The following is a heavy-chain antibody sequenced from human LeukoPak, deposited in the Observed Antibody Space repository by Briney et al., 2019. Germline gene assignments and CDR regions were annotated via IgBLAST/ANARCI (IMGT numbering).Heavy chain of an antibody. V-gene: IGHV3-23*01. CDR3: VRDSGDGDYEPLDS. Sequence: GGSLRLSCVASGFTFSSYAMGWVRQAPGKRPEWVSSLTDSGGTTYYVDSVKGRFTISRDSSKNTLYLQMNSQRAEDTAVYYCVRDSGDGDYEPLDSWGQGTLVTVSS. D-gene: IGHD4-17*01. J-gene: IGHJ4*02. CDR1: GFTFSSYA. CDR2: LTDSGGTT.